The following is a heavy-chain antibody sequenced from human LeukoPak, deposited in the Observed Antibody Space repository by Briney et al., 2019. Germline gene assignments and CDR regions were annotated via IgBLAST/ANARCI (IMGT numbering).Heavy chain of an antibody. Sequence: GGSLRLSCAASGFTFNNYAMSWVRQAPGKGLDWASAISGSGGSTYYADSVKGRFIIYRDNSKNTLYLQMNSLRADDTAVYFCAKDEAYCGGDCLHYYYYMDVWGKGTTVTVSS. D-gene: IGHD2-21*02. CDR3: AKDEAYCGGDCLHYYYYMDV. CDR2: ISGSGGST. CDR1: GFTFNNYA. V-gene: IGHV3-23*01. J-gene: IGHJ6*03.